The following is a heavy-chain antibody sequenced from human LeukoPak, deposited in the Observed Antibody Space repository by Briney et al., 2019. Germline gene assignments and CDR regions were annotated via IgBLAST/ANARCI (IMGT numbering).Heavy chain of an antibody. J-gene: IGHJ3*02. CDR1: GFTFSTYT. V-gene: IGHV3-21*01. Sequence: PGGSLRLSRAASGFTFSTYTMNWVRQDPGNGLEWVSSIRSSSNYRYYADPVKGRFNTSRDNAKNSLYLQMNSLRAEDTAVYSCARGGSQTVTTSLGAFDIWGQGTLVTVSS. CDR2: IRSSSNYR. D-gene: IGHD4-17*01. CDR3: ARGGSQTVTTSLGAFDI.